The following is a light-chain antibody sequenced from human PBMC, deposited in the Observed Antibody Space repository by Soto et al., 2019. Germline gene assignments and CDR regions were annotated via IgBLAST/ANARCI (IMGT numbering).Light chain of an antibody. CDR3: CSYAGSSTLGV. J-gene: IGLJ2*01. V-gene: IGLV2-23*01. CDR1: SSDVGSYNL. CDR2: EGS. Sequence: QSALTQPASVSGSPGQSITISCTGTSSDVGSYNLVSWYQQHPGKAPKLIIYEGSKRPSGVSNRFSGSKSGNTASLTISGLQAEDEAEYYCCSYAGSSTLGVFGGGTKLTVL.